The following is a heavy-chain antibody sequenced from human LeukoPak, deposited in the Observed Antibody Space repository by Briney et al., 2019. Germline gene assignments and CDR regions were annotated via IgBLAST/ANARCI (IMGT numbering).Heavy chain of an antibody. Sequence: SETLSLTCTVSGGSISGYYWSWIRQPPGKGLEWIGYIYYSGSANYNPSLKSRVTISLDTSKNQFSLKLSSVTAADTAVYFCASGGSPRRSDYWGQGTLVTVSS. V-gene: IGHV4-59*01. J-gene: IGHJ4*02. D-gene: IGHD3-10*01. CDR1: GGSISGYY. CDR3: ASGGSPRRSDY. CDR2: IYYSGSA.